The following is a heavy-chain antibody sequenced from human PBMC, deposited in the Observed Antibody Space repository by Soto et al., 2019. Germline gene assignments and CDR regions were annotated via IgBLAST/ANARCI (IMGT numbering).Heavy chain of an antibody. Sequence: EVQLVESGGGLVQPGGSLRLSCASSGFTFSASAMNWIRQAPGKGLEWLSYIGASSEVFYYADSVKGRFSASRDNAKNSLYLQMNSLRAEDTAVYYCARDWFGESFWVQGTMVTVSS. CDR3: ARDWFGESF. CDR2: IGASSEVF. CDR1: GFTFSASA. D-gene: IGHD3-10*01. J-gene: IGHJ3*01. V-gene: IGHV3-48*04.